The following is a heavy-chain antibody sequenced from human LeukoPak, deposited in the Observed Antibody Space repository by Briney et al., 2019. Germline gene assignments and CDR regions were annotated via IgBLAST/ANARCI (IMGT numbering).Heavy chain of an antibody. CDR2: INPNSGGT. Sequence: ASVTVSCKASGYTFTGYYMHWVRQAPGQGLEWMGRINPNSGGTNYAQKFQGRVTMTRDTSISTAYMELSRLRSDDTAVYYCASVVVPAAMPFDYWGQGTLVTVSS. CDR3: ASVVVPAAMPFDY. V-gene: IGHV1-2*06. J-gene: IGHJ4*02. D-gene: IGHD2-2*01. CDR1: GYTFTGYY.